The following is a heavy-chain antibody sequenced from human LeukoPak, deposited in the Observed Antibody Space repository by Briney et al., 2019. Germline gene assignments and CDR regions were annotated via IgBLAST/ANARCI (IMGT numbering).Heavy chain of an antibody. V-gene: IGHV1-2*02. Sequence: GASVKVSCKASGYTFTGYYMHWVRQAPGQGLEWMGWINPNSGGTNYAQKFQGRVTMTRDTSISTAYMELSRLRSDDTAVYYCAREPSPSQHDAFDIWGQGTMVTVSS. CDR1: GYTFTGYY. D-gene: IGHD2-2*01. J-gene: IGHJ3*02. CDR3: AREPSPSQHDAFDI. CDR2: INPNSGGT.